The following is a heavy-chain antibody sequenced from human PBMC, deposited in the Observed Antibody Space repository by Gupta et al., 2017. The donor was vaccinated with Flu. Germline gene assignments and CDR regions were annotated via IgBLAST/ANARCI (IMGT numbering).Heavy chain of an antibody. D-gene: IGHD3-16*01. CDR2: IIPIFGTA. Sequence: PGQGLEWMGGIIPIFGTANYAQKFQGRVTITADESTSTAYMELSSLRSEDTAVYYCAGGGLTGPNYYYGMDVWGQGTTVTVSS. CDR3: AGGGLTGPNYYYGMDV. V-gene: IGHV1-69*01. J-gene: IGHJ6*02.